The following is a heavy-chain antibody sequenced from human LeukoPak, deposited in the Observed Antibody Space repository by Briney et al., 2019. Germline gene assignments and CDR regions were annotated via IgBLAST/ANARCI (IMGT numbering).Heavy chain of an antibody. Sequence: SETLSLTCTVSGGSITSYYWSWIRQPAGKGLEWIGRIYTSGSTNYNPSLKSRVTISVDTSKNQFSLKLSSVTAADTAVYYCARDGYSGSDALWGQGTLVTVSS. CDR1: GGSITSYY. J-gene: IGHJ4*02. D-gene: IGHD5-12*01. V-gene: IGHV4-4*07. CDR2: IYTSGST. CDR3: ARDGYSGSDAL.